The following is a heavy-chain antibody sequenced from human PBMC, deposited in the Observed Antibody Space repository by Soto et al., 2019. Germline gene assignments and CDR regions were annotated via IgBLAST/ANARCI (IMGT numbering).Heavy chain of an antibody. CDR1: GYTLTELS. D-gene: IGHD5-12*01. CDR3: ATDLSGGTWNGMDV. V-gene: IGHV1-24*01. CDR2: FDPEDGET. Sequence: ASVKVSCKVCGYTLTELSVHWVRQAPGKGREGMGGFDPEDGETIYAQKFQGRVTMTEDTSTDTAYMELSSLRSEETAVYYCATDLSGGTWNGMDVWGQGTTVTVSS. J-gene: IGHJ6*02.